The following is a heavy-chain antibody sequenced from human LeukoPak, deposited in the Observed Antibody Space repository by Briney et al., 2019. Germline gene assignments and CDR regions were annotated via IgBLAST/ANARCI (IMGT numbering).Heavy chain of an antibody. CDR2: IIPIFGTA. CDR3: ARSSRDGYNLDYFDY. D-gene: IGHD5-24*01. J-gene: IGHJ4*02. CDR1: GGTFSSYA. Sequence: SVKVSCKASGGTFSSYAISGVRQAPGQGLEWMGGIIPIFGTANDAQKFQGRVTITAAEPTSTAYMELSSLRSEDTAVYYCARSSRDGYNLDYFDYWGQGTLVTVSS. V-gene: IGHV1-69*01.